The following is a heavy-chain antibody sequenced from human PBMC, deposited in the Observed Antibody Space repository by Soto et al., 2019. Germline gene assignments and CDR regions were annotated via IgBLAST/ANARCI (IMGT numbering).Heavy chain of an antibody. V-gene: IGHV1-2*04. CDR3: ARGGLRFLEWFSYYYGMDV. J-gene: IGHJ6*02. CDR2: INPNSGGT. CDR1: GYTFTGYY. D-gene: IGHD3-3*01. Sequence: QVQLVQSGAEVKKPGASVKVSCKASGYTFTGYYMHWVRQAPGQGLEWMGWINPNSGGTNYAQKFQGWVTMTRDTSISTAYMELSRLRSDDTALYYCARGGLRFLEWFSYYYGMDVWGQGTTVTVSS.